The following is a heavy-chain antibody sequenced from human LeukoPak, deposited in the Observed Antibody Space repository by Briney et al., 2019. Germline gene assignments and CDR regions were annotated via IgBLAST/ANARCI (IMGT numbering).Heavy chain of an antibody. CDR1: GFTFSSYG. CDR3: ARDSDTLYDYVWGTVDY. D-gene: IGHD3-16*01. J-gene: IGHJ4*02. V-gene: IGHV3-33*01. Sequence: GRSLRLSCAASGFTFSSYGMHWVRQAPGKGLEWVAAIWYDGSNKYYADSVKGRFTISRDNSKNTLYLQMNSLRAEDTAVYYCARDSDTLYDYVWGTVDYWGQGTLVTVSS. CDR2: IWYDGSNK.